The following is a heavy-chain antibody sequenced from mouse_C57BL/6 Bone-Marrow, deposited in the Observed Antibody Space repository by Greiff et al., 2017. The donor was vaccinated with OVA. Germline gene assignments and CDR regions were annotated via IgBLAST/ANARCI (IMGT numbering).Heavy chain of an antibody. V-gene: IGHV1-64*01. J-gene: IGHJ1*03. CDR3: ARWSYGSSYWYFDV. CDR1: GYTFTSYW. Sequence: QVQLQQPGAELVKPGASVKLSCKASGYTFTSYWMHWVKQRPGQGLEWIGMIHPNSGSTNYNEKFKSKATLTVDKSSSTAYMQLSSLTSEDSAVYYCARWSYGSSYWYFDVWGTGTTVTVSS. CDR2: IHPNSGST. D-gene: IGHD1-1*01.